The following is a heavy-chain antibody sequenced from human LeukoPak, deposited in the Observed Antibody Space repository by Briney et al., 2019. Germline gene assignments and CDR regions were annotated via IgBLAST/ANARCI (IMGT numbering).Heavy chain of an antibody. CDR2: IRVYNGNT. V-gene: IGHV1-18*01. CDR1: GYTFTSYG. Sequence: GASVKVSCKASGYTFTSYGINWVRQAPGQGLEWMGWIRVYNGNTNYAQKLQGRVTMTTDTSTSTAYMELSRLRSDDTAVYYCARDPIGILTGYYDYYFDYWGQGTLVTVSS. CDR3: ARDPIGILTGYYDYYFDY. D-gene: IGHD3-9*01. J-gene: IGHJ4*02.